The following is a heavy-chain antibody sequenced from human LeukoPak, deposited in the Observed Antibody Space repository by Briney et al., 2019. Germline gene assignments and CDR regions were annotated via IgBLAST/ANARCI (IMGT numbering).Heavy chain of an antibody. CDR1: GYRFASYG. CDR2: ISAYNGNT. CDR3: AREGYCSGGTCYSTMNWFDP. D-gene: IGHD2-15*01. Sequence: ASVKVSCKASGYRFASYGITWVRQAPGQGLEWMGWISAYNGNTNYAQKLQGRVTLTTDTSTSTAYMELRSLRSDDTAVYYCAREGYCSGGTCYSTMNWFDPWGQGTLVTVSS. J-gene: IGHJ5*02. V-gene: IGHV1-18*01.